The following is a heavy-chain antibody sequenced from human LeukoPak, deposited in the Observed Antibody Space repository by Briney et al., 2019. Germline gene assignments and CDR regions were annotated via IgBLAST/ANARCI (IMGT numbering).Heavy chain of an antibody. Sequence: GGSVPHLCAASGFSFGTYILNWVGQAPGKGLEWVSFISSGSRYIYYADSVKGRFTISRDNAKSSLHLQMNSLRADDTAVYYCARSWYYDSSGYPGGAFDIWGAGEPGTVSS. V-gene: IGHV3-21*01. CDR1: GFSFGTYI. CDR2: ISSGSRYI. CDR3: ARSWYYDSSGYPGGAFDI. J-gene: IGHJ3*02. D-gene: IGHD3-22*01.